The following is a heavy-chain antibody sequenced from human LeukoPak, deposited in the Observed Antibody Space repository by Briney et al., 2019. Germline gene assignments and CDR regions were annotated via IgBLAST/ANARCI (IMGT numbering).Heavy chain of an antibody. V-gene: IGHV3-66*01. Sequence: GGSLRLSCAASGFTVSSYYITWVRQAPGKGLEWVSVSYSGGSTYYADSVKGRFTISRDNSKNTVSLQMNSLRAEDTAVYYCATDQAGRGGFDYWGQGTLVTVSS. J-gene: IGHJ4*02. D-gene: IGHD2-15*01. CDR3: ATDQAGRGGFDY. CDR1: GFTVSSYY. CDR2: SYSGGST.